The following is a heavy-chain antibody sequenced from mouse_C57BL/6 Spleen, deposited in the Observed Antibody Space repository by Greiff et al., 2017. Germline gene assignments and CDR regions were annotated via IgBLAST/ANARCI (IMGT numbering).Heavy chain of an antibody. CDR1: GYTFTSYW. D-gene: IGHD3-1*01. CDR2: IHPSASDT. CDR3: AIGGLLLYIYAMDY. Sequence: QVQLQQPGAELVKPGASVKVSCKASGYTFTSYWMHWVKQRPGQGLEWIGRIHPSASDTNYNQKVKGKATLTVDNSSSTAYMQLSSLTSEDSAVYYCAIGGLLLYIYAMDYWGQGTSVTVAS. J-gene: IGHJ4*01. V-gene: IGHV1-74*01.